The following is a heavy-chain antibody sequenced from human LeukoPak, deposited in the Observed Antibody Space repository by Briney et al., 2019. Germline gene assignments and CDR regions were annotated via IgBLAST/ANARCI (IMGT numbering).Heavy chain of an antibody. CDR1: GYRFTNSW. D-gene: IGHD1-1*01. J-gene: IGHJ4*02. CDR3: ARRFPQLESFDY. Sequence: GESLKISCKGSGYRFTNSWIGWVRQMPGKGLEWMGIIYPGDSDTRYSPSFQGQVTISADMSINTAYLQWTTLEASDTAMYYCARRFPQLESFDYWGQGTLVTVSS. CDR2: IYPGDSDT. V-gene: IGHV5-51*01.